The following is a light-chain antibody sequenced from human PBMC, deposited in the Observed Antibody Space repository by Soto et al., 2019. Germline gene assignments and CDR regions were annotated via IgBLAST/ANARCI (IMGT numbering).Light chain of an antibody. J-gene: IGLJ1*01. Sequence: QSVLTQPPSASGSPGQSVTISCTGTSSDVGGYNYVSWYQQHPGKAPKLMIYEVTKRPSGVPDRFSCSKSGNTASLTVSGLQAEVEADYYCSSDTGSNNLGVFGAGTKLTVL. CDR3: SSDTGSNNLGV. V-gene: IGLV2-8*01. CDR2: EVT. CDR1: SSDVGGYNY.